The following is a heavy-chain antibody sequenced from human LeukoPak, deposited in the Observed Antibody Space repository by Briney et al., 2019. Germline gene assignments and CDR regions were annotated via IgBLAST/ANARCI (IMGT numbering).Heavy chain of an antibody. Sequence: GGSLRLSCAASGFTFITYSMNWVRQAPEKGLEWVSSISSSSNYIYYADSVKGRFTISRDNAKNSLYLQMNSLRAEDTAVYYCARDLSGSYLEDYYYYMDVWGKGTTVTVSS. J-gene: IGHJ6*03. CDR3: ARDLSGSYLEDYYYYMDV. V-gene: IGHV3-21*01. D-gene: IGHD1-26*01. CDR1: GFTFITYS. CDR2: ISSSSNYI.